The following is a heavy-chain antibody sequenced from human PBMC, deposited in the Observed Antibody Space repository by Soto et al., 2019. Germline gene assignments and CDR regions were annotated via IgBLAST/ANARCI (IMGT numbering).Heavy chain of an antibody. CDR3: ATQESEAAGRATWFDP. D-gene: IGHD6-13*01. CDR2: IDPSDSYT. V-gene: IGHV5-10-1*01. Sequence: PGESLKISCKGSGYSFTSYWISWVRQMPGKGLEWMGRIDPSDSYTNYSPSFQGHVTISADKSISTAYLQWSSLKASDTAMYYCATQESEAAGRATWFDPWGQGTLVTVYS. J-gene: IGHJ5*02. CDR1: GYSFTSYW.